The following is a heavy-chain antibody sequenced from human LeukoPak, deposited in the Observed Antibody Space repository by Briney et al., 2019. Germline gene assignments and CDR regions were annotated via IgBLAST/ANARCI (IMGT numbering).Heavy chain of an antibody. V-gene: IGHV3-23*01. J-gene: IGHJ4*02. CDR1: GFTFSNYA. CDR2: VTNSGGSGGST. D-gene: IGHD5-12*01. CDR3: AKAMSVDYYDYRAFYRVEFDS. Sequence: PGGSLRLSCAASGFTFSNYAKSWVRQAPGKGLQWVSAVTNSGGSGGSTYYADSVKGRFTISRDNSKNTLYLQLNSLRAEDTAVYYCAKAMSVDYYDYRAFYRVEFDSWGQGTLVTVSS.